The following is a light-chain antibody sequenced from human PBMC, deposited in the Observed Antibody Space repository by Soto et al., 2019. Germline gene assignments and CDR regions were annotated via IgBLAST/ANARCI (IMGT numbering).Light chain of an antibody. V-gene: IGLV4-69*01. CDR2: LNSDGSH. Sequence: QPVLTQSPSASASLGASVKLTCTLSSGHSNYAIAWHQQQPEKGPRVLMKLNSDGSHSKGDGIPDRFSGSSSGAERYLTSATLQSEDEADYYCQTWVTGIHIFGGGTKVTVL. J-gene: IGLJ2*01. CDR1: SGHSNYA. CDR3: QTWVTGIHI.